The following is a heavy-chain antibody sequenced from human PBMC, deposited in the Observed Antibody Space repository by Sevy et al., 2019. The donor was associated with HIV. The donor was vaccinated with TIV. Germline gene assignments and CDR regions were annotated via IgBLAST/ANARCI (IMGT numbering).Heavy chain of an antibody. Sequence: KQSQTLSLTCAVYGGSFSGYYWSWIRQPPGKGLEWIGEINHSGSTNYNPSLKSRVTISVDTSKNQFSLKLSSVTAADTAVYYCASPAVDSSGYDAFDIWGQGTMVTVSS. CDR3: ASPAVDSSGYDAFDI. V-gene: IGHV4-34*01. D-gene: IGHD3-22*01. CDR2: INHSGST. J-gene: IGHJ3*02. CDR1: GGSFSGYY.